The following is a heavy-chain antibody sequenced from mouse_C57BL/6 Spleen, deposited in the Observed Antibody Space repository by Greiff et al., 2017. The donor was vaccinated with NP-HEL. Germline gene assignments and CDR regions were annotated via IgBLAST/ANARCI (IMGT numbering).Heavy chain of an antibody. CDR3: ARDGYDGGFAY. CDR1: GYAFSSYW. V-gene: IGHV1-80*01. D-gene: IGHD2-2*01. J-gene: IGHJ3*01. CDR2: IYPGDGDT. Sequence: VQLQQSGAELVKPGASVKISCKASGYAFSSYWMNWVKQRPGKGLEWIGQIYPGDGDTNYNGKFKGKATLTADKSSSTAYMQLSSLASEDSAVYFCARDGYDGGFAYWGQGTLVTVSA.